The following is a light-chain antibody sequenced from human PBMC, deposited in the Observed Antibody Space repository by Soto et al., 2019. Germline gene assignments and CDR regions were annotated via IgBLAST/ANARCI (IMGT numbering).Light chain of an antibody. V-gene: IGLV2-14*01. CDR1: SSDVGLYDY. CDR3: SSYTSDSSYV. Sequence: QSVLNQPASVSGSPGKSINIYCTGTSSDVGLYDYVSWYQQHPGKAPQLMIYAVSNRPSGVSNRFSASKSGNTASLFISGLQAEDEADYYCSSYTSDSSYVFGSGTKVTVL. CDR2: AVS. J-gene: IGLJ1*01.